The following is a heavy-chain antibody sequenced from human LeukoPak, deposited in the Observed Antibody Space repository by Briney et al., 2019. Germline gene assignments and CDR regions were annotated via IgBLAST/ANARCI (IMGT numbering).Heavy chain of an antibody. CDR2: IHHDGINK. CDR3: AELGITMIGGV. V-gene: IGHV3-30*02. J-gene: IGHJ6*04. CDR1: GFTFSSYG. Sequence: GGSLRLSCAASGFTFSSYGMHWVRQAPGKGLDWVAFIHHDGINKYYADSVRGRFTISRDTSKNTLYLQMNSLRAEDTAVYYCAELGITMIGGVWGKGTTVTISS. D-gene: IGHD3-10*02.